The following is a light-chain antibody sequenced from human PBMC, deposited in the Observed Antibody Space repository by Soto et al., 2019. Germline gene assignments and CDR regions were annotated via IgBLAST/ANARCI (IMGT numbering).Light chain of an antibody. CDR1: SNDVGAYNY. CDR2: DVT. Sequence: QSVLTQPASVSGSPGQSITISCTGTSNDVGAYNYVSWYQQHPGKAPKLMIYDVTYRPSGVSDRFSGSQSGKTASLTISGFQADDESDYYCSSYTSSSTLYVFGTGTKVTVL. CDR3: SSYTSSSTLYV. J-gene: IGLJ1*01. V-gene: IGLV2-14*01.